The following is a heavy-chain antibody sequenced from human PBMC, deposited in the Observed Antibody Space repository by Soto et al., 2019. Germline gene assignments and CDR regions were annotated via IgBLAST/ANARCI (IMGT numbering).Heavy chain of an antibody. CDR3: ARSGSYFRGDFDY. Sequence: PSETLSLSCTVSGGSISSGGYYWSWIRQHPGRGLEWIGYIYYSGSTYYNPSLKSRVTISVDTSKNQFSLKLSSVTAADTAVYYCARSGSYFRGDFDYWGQGTLVTVPS. CDR1: GGSISSGGYY. CDR2: IYYSGST. J-gene: IGHJ4*02. D-gene: IGHD1-26*01. V-gene: IGHV4-31*03.